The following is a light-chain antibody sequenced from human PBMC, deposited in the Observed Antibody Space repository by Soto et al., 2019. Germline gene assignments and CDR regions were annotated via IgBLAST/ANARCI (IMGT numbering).Light chain of an antibody. J-gene: IGKJ5*01. CDR1: QAITSF. CDR2: TAS. Sequence: DIQLTQSPSFLSASVGDRVTITCRASQAITSFLAWYRQKPGKAPELLIHTASTLYSGVPSRFSCSGSRSEFTLTLSSLHPEDLTTYYRQHCYSSPITFGQGTRLEIK. CDR3: QHCYSSPIT. V-gene: IGKV1-9*01.